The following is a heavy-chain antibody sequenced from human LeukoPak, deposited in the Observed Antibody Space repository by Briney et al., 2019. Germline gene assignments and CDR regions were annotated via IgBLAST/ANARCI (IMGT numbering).Heavy chain of an antibody. CDR1: GYTFTGYY. CDR3: AREFRRYFDWLSNYYGMDV. J-gene: IGHJ6*02. Sequence: ASVKVSCKASGYTFTGYYMHWVRQAPGQGLEWMGWINPNSGGTNYAQKFQGRVTMTRDTSISTAYMELSRLRSDDTAVYCCAREFRRYFDWLSNYYGMDVWGQGTTVTVSS. CDR2: INPNSGGT. D-gene: IGHD3-9*01. V-gene: IGHV1-2*02.